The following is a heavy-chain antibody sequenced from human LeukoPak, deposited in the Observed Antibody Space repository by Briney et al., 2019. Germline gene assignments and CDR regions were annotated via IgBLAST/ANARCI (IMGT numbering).Heavy chain of an antibody. CDR1: DASSNTHY. J-gene: IGHJ3*02. D-gene: IGHD4-17*01. Sequence: SETLSLTCTVSDASSNTHYWTWIRQPPGKGLEWIGYISYGGSTNYNPSLKSRVTISVDTSKNQFFLRLTSLTAADTAVYYCARDPTTVTKGFDIWGQGTMVTVSS. CDR3: ARDPTTVTKGFDI. CDR2: ISYGGST. V-gene: IGHV4-59*11.